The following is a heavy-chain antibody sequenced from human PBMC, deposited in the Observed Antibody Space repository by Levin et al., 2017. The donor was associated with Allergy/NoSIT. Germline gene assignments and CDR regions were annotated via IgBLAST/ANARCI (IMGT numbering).Heavy chain of an antibody. CDR1: GFTFDDYG. Sequence: GGSLRLSCAASGFTFDDYGMSWVRQAPGKGLEWVSGINWNGGSTGYADSVKGRFTISRDNAKNSLYLQMNSLRAEDTALYHCARAFEPWPPRAFDIWGQGTMVTVSS. V-gene: IGHV3-20*01. J-gene: IGHJ3*02. D-gene: IGHD6-19*01. CDR2: INWNGGST. CDR3: ARAFEPWPPRAFDI.